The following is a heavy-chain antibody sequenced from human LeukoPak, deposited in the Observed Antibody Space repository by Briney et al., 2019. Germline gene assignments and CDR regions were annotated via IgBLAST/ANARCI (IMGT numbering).Heavy chain of an antibody. CDR3: ARVGYSGNFIDY. CDR2: NT. J-gene: IGHJ4*02. Sequence: GASVKVSCKASGYTFTNYDIPWVRQAPGQRLEWMGWNTNYAQKHQGRVTMTTDTSTSTAFMELMSLRSDDTAVYYCARVGYSGNFIDYWGQGTLVTVSS. CDR1: GYTFTNYD. V-gene: IGHV1-18*01. D-gene: IGHD4-23*01.